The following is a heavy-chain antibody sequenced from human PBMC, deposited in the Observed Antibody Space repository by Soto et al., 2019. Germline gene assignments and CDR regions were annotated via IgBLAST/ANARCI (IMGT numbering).Heavy chain of an antibody. J-gene: IGHJ4*02. V-gene: IGHV4-4*02. Sequence: QVQLQESGPGLVKPSGTLSLTCAVSGDSISSMNWWSWVRQPPGKGLEWIGEIHHSGSTNYNPSLMSQFTRSEDKSKTQFSLSRTSLTAADTAVYYCARFDYGSGDDYNIDYWGQGTLVTVSS. CDR2: IHHSGST. CDR3: ARFDYGSGDDYNIDY. D-gene: IGHD3-10*01. CDR1: GDSISSMNW.